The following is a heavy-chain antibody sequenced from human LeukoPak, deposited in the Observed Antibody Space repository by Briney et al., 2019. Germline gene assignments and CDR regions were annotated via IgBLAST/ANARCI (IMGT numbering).Heavy chain of an antibody. D-gene: IGHD2-2*02. CDR1: GGSISSYY. CDR3: ARAGDRVQAAIERREIYNWFDP. V-gene: IGHV4-4*07. Sequence: PSETLSLTCTVSGGSISSYYWSWIRQPAGKGLEWIGRIYTSGSTNYNPSLKSRVTMSVDTSKNQFSLKLSSVTAADTAVYYCARAGDRVQAAIERREIYNWFDPWGQGTLVTVSS. CDR2: IYTSGST. J-gene: IGHJ5*02.